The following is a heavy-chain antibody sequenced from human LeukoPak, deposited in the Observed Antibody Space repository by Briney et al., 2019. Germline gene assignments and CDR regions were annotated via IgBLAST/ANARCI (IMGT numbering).Heavy chain of an antibody. CDR3: SPSRAAGGKTDY. Sequence: GGSLRLSCSGAGFAVTTNHMTWVRQPPGKGLECVSIIYNNGDTFYEDSVRGRFTISRDISTNTVDLLMNSLRPEDTALYYCSPSRAAGGKTDYWGQGTLVNVSS. CDR2: IYNNGDT. CDR1: GFAVTTNH. V-gene: IGHV3-53*01. D-gene: IGHD3-16*01. J-gene: IGHJ4*02.